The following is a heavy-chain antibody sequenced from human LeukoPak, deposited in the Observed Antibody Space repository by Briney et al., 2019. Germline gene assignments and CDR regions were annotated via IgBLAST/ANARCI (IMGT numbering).Heavy chain of an antibody. Sequence: SQTLSLTCAVSGGSISSGGYSWSWIRQPPGKGLEWIGYTYHSGSTYYNPSLKSRVTISVDRSKNQFSLKLSSVTAADTAVYYCARGAPTVTTYYFDYWGQGTLVTVSS. D-gene: IGHD4-17*01. CDR1: GGSISSGGYS. CDR2: TYHSGST. J-gene: IGHJ4*02. V-gene: IGHV4-30-2*01. CDR3: ARGAPTVTTYYFDY.